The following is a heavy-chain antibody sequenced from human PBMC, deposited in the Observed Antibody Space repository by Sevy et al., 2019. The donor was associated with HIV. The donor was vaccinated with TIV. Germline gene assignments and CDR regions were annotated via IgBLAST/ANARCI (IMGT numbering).Heavy chain of an antibody. CDR1: GFTVSSNY. CDR3: ARETLSGYNL. D-gene: IGHD5-12*01. CDR2: IYSGGNT. Sequence: GGSLRLSCAASGFTVSSNYMSWVRQAPGKGLEWVSAIYSGGNTYYADSVKSRFTISRDNSKNPVYLQINGLRAEDTAVYYVARETLSGYNLWGQGTLVTVSS. J-gene: IGHJ4*02. V-gene: IGHV3-53*01.